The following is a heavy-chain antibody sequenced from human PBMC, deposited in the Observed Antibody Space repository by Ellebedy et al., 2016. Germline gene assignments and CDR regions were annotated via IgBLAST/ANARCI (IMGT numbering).Heavy chain of an antibody. CDR3: ARNGGNN. Sequence: GGSLRLSCAASGLTVSSNYMSWVRQAPGKGLEWVSVIYSGGSTYYADSVRGRFTISRDTSKNTVYLQMNSLRAEDTALYYCARNGGNNWGQGTLVTVSS. CDR1: GLTVSSNY. V-gene: IGHV3-53*01. J-gene: IGHJ4*02. D-gene: IGHD4-23*01. CDR2: IYSGGST.